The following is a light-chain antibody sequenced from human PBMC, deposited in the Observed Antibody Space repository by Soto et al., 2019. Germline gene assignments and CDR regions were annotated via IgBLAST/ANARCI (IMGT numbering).Light chain of an antibody. Sequence: GARVTITCRASQDISKWLAWYQQKPGRAPKILIFAASTLQRGVPSRFSGSGSGTDFTLTISSLQPEDSATYYCQQADSIPLTLGGGTKVDI. CDR2: AAS. CDR3: QQADSIPLT. V-gene: IGKV1-12*01. J-gene: IGKJ4*01. CDR1: QDISKW.